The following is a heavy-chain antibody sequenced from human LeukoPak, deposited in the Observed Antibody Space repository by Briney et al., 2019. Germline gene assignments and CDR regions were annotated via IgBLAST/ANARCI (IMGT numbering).Heavy chain of an antibody. V-gene: IGHV4-39*07. Sequence: SETLSLTCTGSGGSISSSSYYWGWIRQPPGKGLEWIGSIYYSGSTYYNPSLKSRVTISVDTSKNQFSLKLSSVTAADTAVYYCARGGAFDIWGQGTMVTVSS. J-gene: IGHJ3*02. CDR3: ARGGAFDI. CDR2: IYYSGST. CDR1: GGSISSSSYY.